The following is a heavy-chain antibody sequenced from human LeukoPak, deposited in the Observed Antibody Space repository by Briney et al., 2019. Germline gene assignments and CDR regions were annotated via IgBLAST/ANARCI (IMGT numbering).Heavy chain of an antibody. D-gene: IGHD6-13*01. CDR3: ARKAAVFHGLDV. V-gene: IGHV3-64*01. J-gene: IGHJ6*02. Sequence: GGSLRLSCAASGFIFGSYAMHWVRQAPGKGLECVSAISSNGGGTYYANSVKGRFAISRDNSKNTLFLQMGSLRAEGMAVYYCARKAAVFHGLDVWGQGTTVTVSS. CDR2: ISSNGGGT. CDR1: GFIFGSYA.